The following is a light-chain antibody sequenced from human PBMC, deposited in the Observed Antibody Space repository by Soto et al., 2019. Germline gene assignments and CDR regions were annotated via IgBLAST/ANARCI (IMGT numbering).Light chain of an antibody. CDR2: DVT. CDR3: CSHSASYTFV. V-gene: IGLV2-11*01. CDR1: SSDVGGYNC. Sequence: QYALTQPRSVSGSPGQSVTISCTGTSSDVGGYNCVSWYQQHPGKAPQLIIYDVTQRPSGVPDRFSGSKSGNTASLSISGLQAEDEADYYCCSHSASYTFVFGTGTKVTVL. J-gene: IGLJ1*01.